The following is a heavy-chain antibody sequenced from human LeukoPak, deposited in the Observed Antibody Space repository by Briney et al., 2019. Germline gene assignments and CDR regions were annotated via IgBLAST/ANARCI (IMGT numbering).Heavy chain of an antibody. V-gene: IGHV3-48*03. CDR1: GFTFSSYE. CDR2: ISSSGSTI. J-gene: IGHJ4*02. Sequence: PGGSLRLSCAASGFTFSSYEMNWVRQAPGKGLEWVSYISSSGSTIYYADSVKGRITISRDNAKNSLYLQMNSLRAEDTAVYYCARKTGYDYVWGSYRQSNWGQGTLVTVSS. CDR3: ARKTGYDYVWGSYRQSN. D-gene: IGHD3-16*02.